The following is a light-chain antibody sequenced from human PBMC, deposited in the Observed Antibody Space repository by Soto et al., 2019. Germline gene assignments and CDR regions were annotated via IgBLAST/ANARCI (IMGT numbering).Light chain of an antibody. CDR2: EVS. CDR3: NSYTGSSTYV. V-gene: IGLV2-18*02. J-gene: IGLJ1*01. Sequence: QSALTQPPSVSGSPGQSVAISCTGTSSDVGSSNRVSWYQQPPGAAPKLMIYEVSNRPSGVPDRFSGSKSGNTASLTISGLQDEDDADYYCNSYTGSSTYVFGTGTKVTVL. CDR1: SSDVGSSNR.